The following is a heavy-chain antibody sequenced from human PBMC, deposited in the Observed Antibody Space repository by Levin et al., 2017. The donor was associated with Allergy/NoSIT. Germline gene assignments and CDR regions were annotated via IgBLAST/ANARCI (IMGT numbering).Heavy chain of an antibody. CDR3: ARRGTRDYYYYMDV. CDR1: GYSFTSYW. V-gene: IGHV5-51*01. Sequence: GESLKISCQGSGYSFTSYWIGWVRQMPGKGLEWVGIIYPGDSDTRYSPSFQGQVTISADKSISTAYLQWSSLKASATAIYYCARRGTRDYYYYMDVWGKGTTVTVSS. J-gene: IGHJ6*03. CDR2: IYPGDSDT. D-gene: IGHD1-1*01.